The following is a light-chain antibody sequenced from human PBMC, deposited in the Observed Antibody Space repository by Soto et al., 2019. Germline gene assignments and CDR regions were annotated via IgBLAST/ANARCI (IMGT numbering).Light chain of an antibody. CDR1: KSNIGSGY. CDR2: RSN. V-gene: IGLV1-47*01. J-gene: IGLJ2*01. Sequence: QSVLTQPPSACGTPGQTVTISCSGGKSNIGSGYVYWYQQLPGTAPKVLIFRSNQRPSGVPDRISGSRSGTSASLAISGLRSDDEAEYYCAAWDDSLSGVVFGGGTKLTVL. CDR3: AAWDDSLSGVV.